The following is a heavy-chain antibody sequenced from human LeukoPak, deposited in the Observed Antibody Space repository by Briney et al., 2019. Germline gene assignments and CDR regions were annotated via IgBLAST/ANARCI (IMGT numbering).Heavy chain of an antibody. CDR1: GGSISSGSFY. Sequence: SETLSLTCTVSGGSISSGSFYWSWIRQPAGNGLEWIGRIYTSGSTNYNPSLKSRVTISVKTSKNQFSLKLSSVTAADTAVYYCARVTGYMIEGYFDYWGQGTLVTVSS. CDR3: ARVTGYMIEGYFDY. J-gene: IGHJ4*02. CDR2: IYTSGST. D-gene: IGHD3-22*01. V-gene: IGHV4-61*02.